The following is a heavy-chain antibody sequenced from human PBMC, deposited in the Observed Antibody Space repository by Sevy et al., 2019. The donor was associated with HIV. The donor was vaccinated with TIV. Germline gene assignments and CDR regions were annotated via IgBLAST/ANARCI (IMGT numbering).Heavy chain of an antibody. CDR2: IGSRGADT. Sequence: GGSLRLSCAASGFTFSNYEMYWVRQAPGKGLEWVATIGSRGADTRYADSVRGRFAISRDDSENTVFLQMSSLRADDTAIYYCAKPPGPVPMDGEYWGQGTVVTVSS. J-gene: IGHJ4*02. D-gene: IGHD2-2*03. CDR1: GFTFSNYE. CDR3: AKPPGPVPMDGEY. V-gene: IGHV3-23*01.